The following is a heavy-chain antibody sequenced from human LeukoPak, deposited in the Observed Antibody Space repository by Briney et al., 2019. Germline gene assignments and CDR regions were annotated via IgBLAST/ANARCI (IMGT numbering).Heavy chain of an antibody. V-gene: IGHV1-8*01. CDR2: MNPNSGNT. CDR3: ARGSGWPFYYYYGMDV. J-gene: IGHJ6*02. CDR1: GYTFTSYD. D-gene: IGHD6-19*01. Sequence: GASVKVSCKASGYTFTSYDINWVRQATGQGLEWMGWMNPNSGNTGYAQKFQGRVTMTRNTSMSTAYMELSSLRSEDTAVYYCARGSGWPFYYYYGMDVWGQGTTVTVSS.